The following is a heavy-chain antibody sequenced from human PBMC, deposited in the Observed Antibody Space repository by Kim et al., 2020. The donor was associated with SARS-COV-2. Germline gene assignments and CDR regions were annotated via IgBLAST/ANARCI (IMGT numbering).Heavy chain of an antibody. Sequence: GGSLRLSCAASGFTVSSNYMSWVRQAPGKGLEWVSLIYSGGSTYYADSVKGRFIISRDNSKNTLFLQMNSLRAEDTAVYYCARGGSTWLHAYWGQGTLVTVSS. CDR1: GFTVSSNY. D-gene: IGHD6-13*01. V-gene: IGHV3-66*01. J-gene: IGHJ4*02. CDR3: ARGGSTWLHAY. CDR2: IYSGGST.